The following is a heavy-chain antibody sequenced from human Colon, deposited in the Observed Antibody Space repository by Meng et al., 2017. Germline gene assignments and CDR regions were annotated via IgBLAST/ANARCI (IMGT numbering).Heavy chain of an antibody. CDR3: AKGRTSDY. J-gene: IGHJ4*02. Sequence: VQRVEFGGGLVQPGGSLRLSCVASGFTFSSYAMSWVRQAPGKGLEWVSAISNSGTSTYDADSVKGRFTISRDNSRNTLYLQMNSLRAEDTAVYYCAKGRTSDYWGQGTLVTVAS. CDR2: ISNSGTST. V-gene: IGHV3-23*04. D-gene: IGHD3/OR15-3a*01. CDR1: GFTFSSYA.